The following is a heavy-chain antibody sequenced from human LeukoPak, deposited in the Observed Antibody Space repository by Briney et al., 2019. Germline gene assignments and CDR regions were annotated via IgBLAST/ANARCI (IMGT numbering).Heavy chain of an antibody. Sequence: PSETLSLTCAVTGNSISSSYYWGWIRQPPGKGLEWIGYIYYSGSTNYNPSLKSRVTISVDTSKNQFSLKLSSVTAADTAVYYCARDAFGPNPGLNGLQRWGQGTMVTVSS. V-gene: IGHV4-61*05. CDR2: IYYSGST. CDR1: GNSISSSYY. J-gene: IGHJ3*01. CDR3: ARDAFGPNPGLNGLQR. D-gene: IGHD1-1*01.